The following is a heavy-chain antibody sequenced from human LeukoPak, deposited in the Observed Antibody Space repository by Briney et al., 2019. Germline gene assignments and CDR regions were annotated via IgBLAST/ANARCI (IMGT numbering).Heavy chain of an antibody. J-gene: IGHJ4*02. CDR3: ATGVAGTNFFDY. CDR1: GYTLTELS. CDR2: FDPEDSET. D-gene: IGHD6-19*01. Sequence: ASVKVSCKVSGYTLTELSMHWVRQAPGKGLEWMGGFDPEDSETIYAQKFQGRVTMTEDTSTDTAYMELSSLRSEDTAVYYCATGVAGTNFFDYWGQGTLVTVSS. V-gene: IGHV1-24*01.